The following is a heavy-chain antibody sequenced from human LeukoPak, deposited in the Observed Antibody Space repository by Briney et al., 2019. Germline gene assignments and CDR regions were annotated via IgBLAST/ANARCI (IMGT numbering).Heavy chain of an antibody. Sequence: SETLSLTCAVYGGSFSGYYWSWIRQPPGKGLEWIGEINHSGSTNYNPSLKSRVTISVDTSKNQFSLRLSSVTAADTAVYYCARGLGGGSFLYNWFDPWGQGTLVTVSS. CDR3: ARGLGGGSFLYNWFDP. V-gene: IGHV4-34*01. CDR2: INHSGST. CDR1: GGSFSGYY. J-gene: IGHJ5*02. D-gene: IGHD2-15*01.